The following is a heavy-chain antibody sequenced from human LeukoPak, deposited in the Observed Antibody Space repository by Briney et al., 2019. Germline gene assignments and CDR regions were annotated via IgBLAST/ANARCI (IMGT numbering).Heavy chain of an antibody. J-gene: IGHJ5*02. V-gene: IGHV3-74*01. CDR2: IKSDGSST. CDR3: ARSGSGWFDR. D-gene: IGHD6-19*01. Sequence: GGSLRLSCAASGFTFSSYWMHWVRQAPGKGLVWVSHIKSDGSSTSYADSVKGRFTISRDNSKNTVYLQMNSLRVEDTAIYYCARSGSGWFDRWGQGTLVTVSS. CDR1: GFTFSSYW.